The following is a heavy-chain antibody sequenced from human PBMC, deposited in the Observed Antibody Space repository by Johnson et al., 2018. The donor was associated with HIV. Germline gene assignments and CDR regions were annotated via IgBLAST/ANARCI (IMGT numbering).Heavy chain of an antibody. D-gene: IGHD3-9*01. V-gene: IGHV3-13*01. Sequence: EVQLVESGGGLVQPGGSLRLSCAASGFTFSSYDMHWVRQATGKGLEWVSAIGTAGDTYYPGSVKGRFTISRENAKNSLYLQMTRLRAGDTAVYYCARDPNARYYDILTGYYIYAFDIWGQGTMVTVSS. CDR1: GFTFSSYD. J-gene: IGHJ3*02. CDR3: ARDPNARYYDILTGYYIYAFDI. CDR2: IGTAGDT.